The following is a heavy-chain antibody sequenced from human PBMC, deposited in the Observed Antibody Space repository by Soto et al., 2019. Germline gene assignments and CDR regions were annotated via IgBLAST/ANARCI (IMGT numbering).Heavy chain of an antibody. Sequence: QVQLVQSGPEVKKPGASVKVSCKASGYTFATYCISWVRQAPGQGLEWMGWISAYNGNTDYAHKFQRRVTMTTDTSTSTAYMDLRSLRPDDTAVYYCARRTSGSYHSAISTWGQGTLVTVSS. CDR3: ARRTSGSYHSAIST. CDR2: ISAYNGNT. CDR1: GYTFATYC. V-gene: IGHV1-18*01. D-gene: IGHD1-26*01. J-gene: IGHJ5*02.